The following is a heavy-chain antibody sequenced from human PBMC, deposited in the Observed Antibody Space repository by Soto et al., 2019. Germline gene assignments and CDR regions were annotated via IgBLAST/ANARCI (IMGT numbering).Heavy chain of an antibody. J-gene: IGHJ6*02. CDR1: GGSISSINW. CDR2: IYHSGST. CDR3: ARVEWPERRTPYAMAV. D-gene: IGHD3-3*01. Sequence: WETLSLTYAVSGGSISSINWWSLVRQPPGKGLEWIGEIYHSGSTNYNPSLKSRVTISVDKSKNQFSLKLSSVTAADTAVYYCARVEWPERRTPYAMAVWGHGPMVT. V-gene: IGHV4-4*02.